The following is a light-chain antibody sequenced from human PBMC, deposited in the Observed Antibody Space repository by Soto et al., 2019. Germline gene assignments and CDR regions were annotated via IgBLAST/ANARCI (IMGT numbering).Light chain of an antibody. CDR3: TSYTSISTYV. J-gene: IGLJ1*01. CDR1: SSDVGAYNY. Sequence: QSALTQPASVSGPPGQSITISCTGTSSDVGAYNYVSWYQHHPGKAPRLVIYDVTNRPSGISDRFSGSKSGNTASPTISGLLAEDEADYYCTSYTSISTYVFGTGTKLTVL. V-gene: IGLV2-14*01. CDR2: DVT.